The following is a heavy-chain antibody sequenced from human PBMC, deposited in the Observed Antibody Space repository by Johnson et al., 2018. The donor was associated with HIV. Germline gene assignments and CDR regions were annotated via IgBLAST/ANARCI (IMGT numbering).Heavy chain of an antibody. CDR2: IYSGGST. J-gene: IGHJ3*02. Sequence: VQLVESGGGLVQPGGSLRLSCAASGFTVSSNYMSWVRQAPGKVLEWVSVIYSGGSTYYADSVKGRFTISRDNSKNTLYLQMNSLRAEDTAVYYCARDRVPDAFDIWGQGTMVTVSS. V-gene: IGHV3-66*01. CDR1: GFTVSSNY. CDR3: ARDRVPDAFDI. D-gene: IGHD3-3*01.